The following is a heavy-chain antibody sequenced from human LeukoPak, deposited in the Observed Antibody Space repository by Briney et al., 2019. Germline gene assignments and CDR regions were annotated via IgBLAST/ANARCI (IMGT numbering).Heavy chain of an antibody. CDR1: GYTFTSYG. V-gene: IGHV1-18*01. J-gene: IGHJ4*02. CDR2: ISAYNGNT. D-gene: IGHD6-13*01. CDR3: ARVGVSFSLSDY. Sequence: ASVKVSCKASGYTFTSYGISWVRQAPGQGLEWMGWISAYNGNTNYAQKLQDRVTMTTDTSTSAAYMELRSLRSDDTAVYYCARVGVSFSLSDYWGQGTLVTVSS.